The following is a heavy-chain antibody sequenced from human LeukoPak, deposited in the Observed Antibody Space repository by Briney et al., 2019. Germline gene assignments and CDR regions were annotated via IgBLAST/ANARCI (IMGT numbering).Heavy chain of an antibody. V-gene: IGHV3-53*01. CDR3: ARDKGSSLSDALDI. CDR2: IYSGGNT. Sequence: PGGSLRLSCAASGFTVSSNYMSWVRQAPGKGLEWVSVIYSGGNTYHADSVKGRFTISRDNSKNTLYLQMNSLRAEDTAVYYCARDKGSSLSDALDIWGQGTMVTVSS. CDR1: GFTVSSNY. D-gene: IGHD6-13*01. J-gene: IGHJ3*02.